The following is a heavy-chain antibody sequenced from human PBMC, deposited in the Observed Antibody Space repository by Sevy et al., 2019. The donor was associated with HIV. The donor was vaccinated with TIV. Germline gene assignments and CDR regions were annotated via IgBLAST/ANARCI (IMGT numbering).Heavy chain of an antibody. CDR3: ARNVPFNGYSSGWHFAGVWLDGMDV. CDR1: GYTFTGYY. D-gene: IGHD6-19*01. J-gene: IGHJ6*02. CDR2: INPNSGGT. V-gene: IGHV1-2*06. Sequence: ASVKVSCKASGYTFTGYYMHWVRQAPGQGLEWMGRINPNSGGTNYAQKFQGRVTMTRDTSISTAYMELSRLRSDDTAEYYWARNVPFNGYSSGWHFAGVWLDGMDVWGQGTTVTVSS.